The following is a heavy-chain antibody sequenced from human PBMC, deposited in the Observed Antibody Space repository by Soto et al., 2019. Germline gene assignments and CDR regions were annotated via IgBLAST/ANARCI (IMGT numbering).Heavy chain of an antibody. CDR2: STNKXKSYST. V-gene: IGHV3-72*01. J-gene: IGHJ4*02. CDR3: XXXXXXDY. Sequence: EVLLVESGGGLVQPGGSLRLSCVASGFTLSDHYIDWVRQAPGKGLEWVGSSTNKXKSYSTEYAAPVKGRFTLSRDNXXXXXXXXXXXXXXXXXXXXXXXXXXXXDYWGKGTLVTVSS. CDR1: GFTLSDHY.